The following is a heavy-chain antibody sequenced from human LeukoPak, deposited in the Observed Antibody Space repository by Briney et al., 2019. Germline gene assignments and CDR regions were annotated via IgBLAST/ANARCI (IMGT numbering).Heavy chain of an antibody. D-gene: IGHD5-18*01. J-gene: IGHJ4*02. V-gene: IGHV3-66*04. Sequence: QAGGSLRLSCAASRFTFSTYAMSWVRQAPGKGLEWVSVIYSGGSTYYADSVKGRFTISRDNAKKSLYLQMNSLRAEDMAVYYCARHLSGVTGYTYGRGIDYWGQGTLVTVSS. CDR1: RFTFSTYA. CDR3: ARHLSGVTGYTYGRGIDY. CDR2: IYSGGST.